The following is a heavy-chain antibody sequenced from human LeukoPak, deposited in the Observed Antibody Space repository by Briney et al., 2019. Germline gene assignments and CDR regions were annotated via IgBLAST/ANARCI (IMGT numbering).Heavy chain of an antibody. V-gene: IGHV4-38-2*01. Sequence: SETLSLTCAVSGYSINNAHYWAWIRQPPGKGLEWIGSIYHSGSTYYNPSLKSRVTISVDTSKNQFSLKLSSVTAADTAVYYCARGSTAMADFDYWGQGTLVTVSS. D-gene: IGHD5-18*01. CDR1: GYSINNAHY. J-gene: IGHJ4*02. CDR3: ARGSTAMADFDY. CDR2: IYHSGST.